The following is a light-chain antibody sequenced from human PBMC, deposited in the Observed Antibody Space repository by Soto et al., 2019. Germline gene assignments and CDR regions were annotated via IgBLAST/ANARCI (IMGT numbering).Light chain of an antibody. CDR1: DSDVGSHNL. CDR3: CSYVVSNTYL. CDR2: EVT. Sequence: QSALTQPASVSASPGQSITISCTGTDSDVGSHNLVSWYQLHPGKAHKLMIYEVTKRPSGVTKRFSGSKSGNTASLTFAGLQAEDEADYYCCSYVVSNTYLFGNGTKVTVL. J-gene: IGLJ1*01. V-gene: IGLV2-23*02.